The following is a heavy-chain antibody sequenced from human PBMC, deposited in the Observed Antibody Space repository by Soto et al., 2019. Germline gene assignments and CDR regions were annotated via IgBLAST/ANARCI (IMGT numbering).Heavy chain of an antibody. CDR3: AAADEGWKLALDV. CDR1: EFTFTSST. Sequence: GASVKVSCNASEFTFTSSTVQWVRQARGQRLEWIGWIVVGSGNTNYEQKFQERVTITRDMSTSTAYMELSSLRSEDTAVYYCAAADEGWKLALDVWGQGTTVTVSS. D-gene: IGHD3-3*02. V-gene: IGHV1-58*01. J-gene: IGHJ6*02. CDR2: IVVGSGNT.